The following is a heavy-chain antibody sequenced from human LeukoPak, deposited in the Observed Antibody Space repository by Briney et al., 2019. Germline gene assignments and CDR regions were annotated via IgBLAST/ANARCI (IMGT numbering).Heavy chain of an antibody. V-gene: IGHV3-21*01. CDR2: ISSSSSYI. CDR3: ARDSETYYDFWSETYYGMDV. Sequence: GSLRLSCAASGFTFSSYSMNWVRQAPGKGLEWVSSISSSSSYIYYADSVKGRFTISRDNAKNSLYLQMNSLRAEDTAVYYCARDSETYYDFWSETYYGMDVWGQGTTVTVSS. J-gene: IGHJ6*02. CDR1: GFTFSSYS. D-gene: IGHD3-3*01.